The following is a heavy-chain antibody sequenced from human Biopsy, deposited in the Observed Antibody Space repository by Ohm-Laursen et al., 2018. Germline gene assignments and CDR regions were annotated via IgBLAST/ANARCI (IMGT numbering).Heavy chain of an antibody. J-gene: IGHJ3*01. CDR3: ARLGNFWNAEDGLDL. V-gene: IGHV4-59*08. CDR2: ASYSGYT. D-gene: IGHD3-3*01. Sequence: SDTLSLTCTVSDDSIRNFYWTWIRQPPGQGLEWIGHASYSGYTNYNPSLKSRVTISVDTSKNHFSLNLGSVTAADTAVYSCARLGNFWNAEDGLDLWGLGTMVTVSS. CDR1: DDSIRNFY.